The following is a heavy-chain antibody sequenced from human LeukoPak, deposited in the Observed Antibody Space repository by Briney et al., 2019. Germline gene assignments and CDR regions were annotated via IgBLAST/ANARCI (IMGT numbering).Heavy chain of an antibody. V-gene: IGHV3-7*01. Sequence: PAGGSLRLSCAASGFTFSNYWMNWVRQAPGKGLECLANIKQDGSETYYADSVKGRFTISRDNSKNTLYLQMNSLRAEDTAVYYCARDPHSNYLRYYYYYMDVWGKGTTVTVSS. CDR1: GFTFSNYW. CDR3: ARDPHSNYLRYYYYYMDV. J-gene: IGHJ6*03. CDR2: IKQDGSET. D-gene: IGHD4-11*01.